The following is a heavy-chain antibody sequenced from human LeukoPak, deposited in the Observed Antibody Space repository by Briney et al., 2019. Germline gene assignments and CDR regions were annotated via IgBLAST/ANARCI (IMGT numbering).Heavy chain of an antibody. Sequence: GGSLRLSCAASGFTFIIYAMSWVRQAPGKGLEWVSGISGSGGSTYYADSVKGRFTISKDNSKNTLYLQMNSLRGEDTAVYYCAKLLSEGPIDYWGQGTLVTVSS. CDR2: ISGSGGST. CDR1: GFTFIIYA. J-gene: IGHJ4*02. CDR3: AKLLSEGPIDY. V-gene: IGHV3-23*01.